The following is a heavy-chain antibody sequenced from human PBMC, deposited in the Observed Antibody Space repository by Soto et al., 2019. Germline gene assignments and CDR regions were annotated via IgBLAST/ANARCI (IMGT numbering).Heavy chain of an antibody. CDR3: ARGGYYDSSGSRNYHYYGMNV. J-gene: IGHJ6*02. V-gene: IGHV1-18*01. CDR1: GYTFTSYG. D-gene: IGHD3-22*01. Sequence: QVQLVQSGAEVKKPGASVKVSCKASGYTFTSYGINWVRQAPGQGLEWLGWISPYDGYTNYAQILQGRVIMTSDTGAKLLNMEQRSRRCDDRAMYCCARGGYYDSSGSRNYHYYGMNVWGQGTTVTVSS. CDR2: ISPYDGYT.